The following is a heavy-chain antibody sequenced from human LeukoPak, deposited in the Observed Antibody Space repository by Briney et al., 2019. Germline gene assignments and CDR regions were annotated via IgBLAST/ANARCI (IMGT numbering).Heavy chain of an antibody. CDR1: GVSISSYY. V-gene: IGHV4-4*07. J-gene: IGHJ5*02. CDR2: IYTSGST. CDR3: ASLYSSSWYWFDP. Sequence: SETLSLTCTVSGVSISSYYWSWIRQPVGKGLECIGRIYTSGSTNYNPSLKSRVTMSVDTSKNQFSLKLSSVTAADTAVYYCASLYSSSWYWFDPWGQGTLVTVSS. D-gene: IGHD6-13*01.